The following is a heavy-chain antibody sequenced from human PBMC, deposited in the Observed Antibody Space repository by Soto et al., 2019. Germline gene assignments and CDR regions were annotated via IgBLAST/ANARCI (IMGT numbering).Heavy chain of an antibody. Sequence: ASVKVSCKASGYTFTSYGISWVRQAPGQGLEWMGWISAYNGNTNYAQKLQGRVTMTTDTSTSTAYMELRSLRSDDTAVYYCAVYDSSGPPLAYWGQGTLVTVSS. D-gene: IGHD3-22*01. CDR1: GYTFTSYG. CDR3: AVYDSSGPPLAY. V-gene: IGHV1-18*01. J-gene: IGHJ4*02. CDR2: ISAYNGNT.